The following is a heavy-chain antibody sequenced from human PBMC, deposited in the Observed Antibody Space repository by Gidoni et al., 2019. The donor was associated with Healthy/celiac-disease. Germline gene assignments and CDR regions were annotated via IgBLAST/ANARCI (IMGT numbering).Heavy chain of an antibody. CDR1: GGTFSSHA. Sequence: QVQLAQSGAAVKKPGASVKVSCKASGGTFSSHAISWVRQAPGQGREWMGGIIPIFGTSNYAQKFQGRVTITSDKSTRTAYLELSSLRSEDTAVYYCSRGAPYYYDSSGYPFDYWGQGTLVTVSS. V-gene: IGHV1-69*06. J-gene: IGHJ4*02. D-gene: IGHD3-22*01. CDR2: IIPIFGTS. CDR3: SRGAPYYYDSSGYPFDY.